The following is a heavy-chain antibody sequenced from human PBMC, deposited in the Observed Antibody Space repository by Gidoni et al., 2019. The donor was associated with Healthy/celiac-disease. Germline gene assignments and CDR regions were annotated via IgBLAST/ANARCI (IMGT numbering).Heavy chain of an antibody. V-gene: IGHV3-33*06. J-gene: IGHJ6*02. CDR2: IWYDGSNK. CDR3: AKGGANVPKILKDYYYYGMDV. CDR1: GFTFSSYG. D-gene: IGHD3-9*01. Sequence: QVQLVESGGGVVQPGRSLRLSCAASGFTFSSYGMHWVRQAPGKGLEWVAVIWYDGSNKYYADSVKGRFTISRDNSKNTLYLQMNSLRAEDTAVYYCAKGGANVPKILKDYYYYGMDVWGQGTTVTVSS.